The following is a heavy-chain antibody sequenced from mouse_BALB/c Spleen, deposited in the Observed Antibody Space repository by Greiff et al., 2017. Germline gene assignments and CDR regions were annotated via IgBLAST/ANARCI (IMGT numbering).Heavy chain of an antibody. V-gene: IGHV1S137*01. CDR3: ARSGTGTGDAMDY. J-gene: IGHJ4*01. D-gene: IGHD4-1*01. CDR2: ISTYYGDA. CDR1: GYTFPDYA. Sequence: QVQLQQSGAELVRPGVSVKISCKGSGYTFPDYAMHWVKQSHAKSLEWIGVISTYYGDASYNQKFKGKATMTVDKSSSTAYMELARLTSEDSAIYYCARSGTGTGDAMDYWGQGTSVTVSS.